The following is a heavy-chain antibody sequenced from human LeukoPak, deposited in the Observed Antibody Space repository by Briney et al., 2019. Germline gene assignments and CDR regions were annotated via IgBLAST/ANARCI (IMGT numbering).Heavy chain of an antibody. CDR1: GGSFSGYY. CDR2: INHSGST. D-gene: IGHD6-13*01. J-gene: IGHJ6*02. Sequence: PSETLSLTCAVYGGSFSGYYWSWIRQPPGKGLEWIGEINHSGSTNYNPSLKSRVTISVDTSKNQFSLKLSSVTAADTAVYYCARGGIQQLGGNYYYYYGMDVWGQGTTVIVSS. CDR3: ARGGIQQLGGNYYYYYGMDV. V-gene: IGHV4-34*01.